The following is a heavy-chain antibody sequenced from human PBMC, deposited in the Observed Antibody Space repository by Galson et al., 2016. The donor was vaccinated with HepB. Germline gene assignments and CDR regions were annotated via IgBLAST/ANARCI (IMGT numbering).Heavy chain of an antibody. CDR2: IKANIDGGTV. D-gene: IGHD7-27*01. J-gene: IGHJ4*02. V-gene: IGHV3-15*01. Sequence: SLRLSCAASGFAFTNAWMSWVRQEPGKRPQWVGRIKANIDGGTVDYAAPVKGRFTISRDDSKNFLYLEMNSLQTEDTAIYYCTTNWGPPLGYWGPGTLVTVSS. CDR1: GFAFTNAW. CDR3: TTNWGPPLGY.